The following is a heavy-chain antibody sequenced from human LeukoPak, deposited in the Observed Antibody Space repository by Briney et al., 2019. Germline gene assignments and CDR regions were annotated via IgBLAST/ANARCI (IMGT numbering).Heavy chain of an antibody. CDR2: INPNSGGT. CDR3: EKHPRGFTTYGMDV. CDR1: GYTFTGYY. J-gene: IGHJ6*02. D-gene: IGHD3-10*01. V-gene: IGHV1-2*02. Sequence: VASVNVSCTASGYTFTGYYMHWVRQAPGQGLEWMGWINPNSGGTNYAQTFQGRVTITRDTSISTAYMELSRLRSDDTAVYSCEKHPRGFTTYGMDVWAQGTRVTVP.